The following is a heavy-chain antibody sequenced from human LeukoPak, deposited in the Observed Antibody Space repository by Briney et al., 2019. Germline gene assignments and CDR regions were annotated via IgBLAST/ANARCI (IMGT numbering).Heavy chain of an antibody. Sequence: PSQTLSLTCTVSAGSISSGGYYWSWIRQHPGKGLEWIGYIYYSGSTYYNPSLKSRVTISVDTSKNQFSLKLSSVTATDTAVYYCARAGRYYYYGMDVWGQGTTVTVSS. CDR3: ARAGRYYYYGMDV. CDR1: AGSISSGGYY. J-gene: IGHJ6*02. CDR2: IYYSGST. D-gene: IGHD3-10*01. V-gene: IGHV4-31*03.